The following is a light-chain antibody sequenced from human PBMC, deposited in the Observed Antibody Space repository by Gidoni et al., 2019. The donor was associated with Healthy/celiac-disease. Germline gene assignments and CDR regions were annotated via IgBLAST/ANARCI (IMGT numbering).Light chain of an antibody. CDR2: DTN. V-gene: IGLV7-46*01. CDR3: LLSYSGARPYV. J-gene: IGLJ1*01. Sequence: QAVVTQAPSLTVSPGGTVTLTCGSSTGAVTSGHFPYWFQQKPGQAPRTLIYDTNNKHSWTPARFSGSLLGGKAALTLSGAQPEDEAEYYCLLSYSGARPYVFGTGTKVTVL. CDR1: TGAVTSGHF.